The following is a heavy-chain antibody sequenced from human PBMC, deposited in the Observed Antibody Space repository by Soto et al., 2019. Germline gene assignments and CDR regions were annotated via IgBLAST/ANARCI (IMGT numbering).Heavy chain of an antibody. J-gene: IGHJ4*02. CDR2: ISGSGGNT. CDR1: GFTFSSYA. CDR3: AKSRGSGSYRFNY. D-gene: IGHD3-10*01. Sequence: GGSLRLSCAASGFTFSSYAMSWVRQAPGKGLEWVSAISGSGGNTYYADSVKGRFTISRDNSKNTLYLQMNSLRAEDTAVYYCAKSRGSGSYRFNYWGQGTLVTVSS. V-gene: IGHV3-23*01.